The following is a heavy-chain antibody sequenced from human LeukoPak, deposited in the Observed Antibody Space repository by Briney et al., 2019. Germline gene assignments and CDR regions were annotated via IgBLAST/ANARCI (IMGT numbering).Heavy chain of an antibody. CDR2: INPNSGGT. D-gene: IGHD6-19*01. J-gene: IGHJ4*02. Sequence: PGASVKVSCKASGYTFTGYYLHWVRQAPGQGLEWMGWINPNSGGTNYAQKFQGRVAMTRDTSISTAYMEVSRLRSDDTAVYYCARVGGPGYSSGWYGYWGQGTLVTVSS. V-gene: IGHV1-2*02. CDR3: ARVGGPGYSSGWYGY. CDR1: GYTFTGYY.